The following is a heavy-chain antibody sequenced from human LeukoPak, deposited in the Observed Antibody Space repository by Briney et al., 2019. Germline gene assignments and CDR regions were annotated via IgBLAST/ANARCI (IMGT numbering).Heavy chain of an antibody. Sequence: SVNVACKPSGGTFISYAISWVRQAPGQGLEWMEGIIPIFGTANYAQKFQGRVTITTDESTSTAYMELSSLRSEDTAVYYCARARVTTSWYYYYYMDVWGKGTTVTVSS. CDR3: ARARVTTSWYYYYYMDV. CDR2: IIPIFGTA. D-gene: IGHD4-17*01. CDR1: GGTFISYA. J-gene: IGHJ6*03. V-gene: IGHV1-69*05.